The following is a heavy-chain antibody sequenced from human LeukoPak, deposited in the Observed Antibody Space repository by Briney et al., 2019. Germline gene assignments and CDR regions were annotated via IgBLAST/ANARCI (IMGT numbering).Heavy chain of an antibody. CDR3: AIRPDIVVVPAANFDY. V-gene: IGHV3-23*01. D-gene: IGHD2-2*01. CDR2: ISGSGGST. J-gene: IGHJ4*02. Sequence: PGASLRLSCTASGFTFSNYAMTWVRQAPGKGLEWVSGISGSGGSTHYADSVKGRFTISRDNSKNALYLQMNSLRAEDAAVYYYAIRPDIVVVPAANFDYWGQGTLVTVSS. CDR1: GFTFSNYA.